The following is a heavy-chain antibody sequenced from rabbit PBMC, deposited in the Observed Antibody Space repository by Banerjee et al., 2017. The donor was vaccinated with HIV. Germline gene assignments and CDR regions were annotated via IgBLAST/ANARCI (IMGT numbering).Heavy chain of an antibody. V-gene: IGHV1S45*01. CDR3: ARNDGTYSTTLNL. CDR1: GFSFSSSYY. J-gene: IGHJ4*01. D-gene: IGHD5-1*01. CDR2: IYAGSAGTT. Sequence: QEQLEESGGDLVKPEGSLTLTCTASGFSFSSSYYMCWVRQAPGKGLEWIACIYAGSAGTTYYASWAKGRFTISSDNAHNTVDLQLNSLTAADTATYFCARNDGTYSTTLNLWGPGTLVTVS.